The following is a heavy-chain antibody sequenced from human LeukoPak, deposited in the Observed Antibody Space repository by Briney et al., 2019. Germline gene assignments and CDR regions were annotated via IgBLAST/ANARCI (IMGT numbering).Heavy chain of an antibody. V-gene: IGHV3-53*01. CDR1: GFTVSSNY. D-gene: IGHD4-11*01. CDR2: IYSGGST. J-gene: IGHJ3*02. Sequence: GGSLRLSCAASGFTVSSNYMSWVRQAPGKGLEWVSVIYSGGSTYYADPVKGRFTISRDNSKNTLYLQMNSLRAEDTAVYYCARGTTVTMDAFDIWGQGTMVTVSS. CDR3: ARGTTVTMDAFDI.